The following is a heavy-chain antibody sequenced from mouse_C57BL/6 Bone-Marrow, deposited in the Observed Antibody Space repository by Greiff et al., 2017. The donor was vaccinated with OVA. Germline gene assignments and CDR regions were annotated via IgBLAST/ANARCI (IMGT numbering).Heavy chain of an antibody. CDR1: GFTFSSYT. CDR2: ISGGGGNT. V-gene: IGHV5-9*01. J-gene: IGHJ3*01. Sequence: EVKLVESGGGLVKPGGSLKLSCAATGFTFSSYTMSWVRQTPEKRLEWVATISGGGGNTYYPDSVKGRFTISRDNAKNTLYLQMSSLRSEDTALYYCARHGYYGSSPGSWFAYWGQGTLVTVSA. D-gene: IGHD1-1*01. CDR3: ARHGYYGSSPGSWFAY.